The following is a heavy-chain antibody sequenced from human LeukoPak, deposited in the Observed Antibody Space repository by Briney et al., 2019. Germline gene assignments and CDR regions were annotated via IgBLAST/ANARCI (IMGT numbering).Heavy chain of an antibody. CDR3: ARGSPLEGGIQLWADAFDI. CDR2: ISSSSSTI. Sequence: PGGSLRLSCAASGFTFSSYSMNWVRQAPGKGLEWVSYISSSSSTIYYADSVKGRFTISRDNAKNSLYLQMNSLRAEDTAVYYCARGSPLEGGIQLWADAFDIWGQGTMVTVSS. D-gene: IGHD5-18*01. J-gene: IGHJ3*02. CDR1: GFTFSSYS. V-gene: IGHV3-48*01.